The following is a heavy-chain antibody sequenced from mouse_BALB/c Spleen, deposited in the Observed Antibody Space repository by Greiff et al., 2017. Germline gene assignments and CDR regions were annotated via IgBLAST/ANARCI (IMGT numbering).Heavy chain of an antibody. Sequence: QVQLQQSGAELAKPGASVKMSCKASGYTFTSYWMHWVKQRPGQGLEWIGYINPSTGYTEYNQKFKDKATLTADKSSSTAYMQLSSLTSEDSAVYYCARSHRYGGMDYWGQGTSVTVSS. V-gene: IGHV1-7*01. J-gene: IGHJ4*01. CDR2: INPSTGYT. D-gene: IGHD2-14*01. CDR1: GYTFTSYW. CDR3: ARSHRYGGMDY.